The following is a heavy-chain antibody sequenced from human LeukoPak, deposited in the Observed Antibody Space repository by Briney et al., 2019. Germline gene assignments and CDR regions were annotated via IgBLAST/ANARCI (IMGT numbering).Heavy chain of an antibody. V-gene: IGHV1-2*02. CDR3: ARDLGGTMIVVPPDTGY. Sequence: ASVKVSCKASGDTFIGFYIHWVRQAPGQGLEWMGWINTDTGYTNYAQKFQGRVAMTSDSSIATAYVDLSRLRSDDTAVFYCARDLGGTMIVVPPDTGYWGQGTLVTVSS. D-gene: IGHD3-22*01. CDR1: GDTFIGFY. J-gene: IGHJ4*02. CDR2: INTDTGYT.